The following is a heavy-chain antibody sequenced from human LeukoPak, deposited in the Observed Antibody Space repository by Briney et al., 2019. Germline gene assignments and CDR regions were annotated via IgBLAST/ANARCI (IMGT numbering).Heavy chain of an antibody. CDR3: AGDQVYDSGWHDGWFDP. J-gene: IGHJ5*02. CDR1: GYTFTGYY. V-gene: IGHV1-2*02. Sequence: ASVKVSCKASGYTFTGYYMHWVRQAPGQGLEWMGWINPNSGGTNYAQKFQGRVTMTRDTSISTAYMELSSLRSEDTAAYYCAGDQVYDSGWHDGWFDPWGQGTLVTVSS. D-gene: IGHD6-19*01. CDR2: INPNSGGT.